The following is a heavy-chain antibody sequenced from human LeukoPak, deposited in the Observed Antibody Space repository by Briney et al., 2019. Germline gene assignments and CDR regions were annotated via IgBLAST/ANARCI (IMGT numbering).Heavy chain of an antibody. J-gene: IGHJ4*02. CDR3: ARVYYDSSGYDAEDY. D-gene: IGHD3-22*01. Sequence: PSETLSLTCAVYGGSFSGYYWSWIRQPPGKGLEWIGEINHSGSTNYNPSHKSRVTISVDTSKNQFSLKLSSVTAADTAVYYCARVYYDSSGYDAEDYWGQGTLVTVSS. V-gene: IGHV4-34*01. CDR2: INHSGST. CDR1: GGSFSGYY.